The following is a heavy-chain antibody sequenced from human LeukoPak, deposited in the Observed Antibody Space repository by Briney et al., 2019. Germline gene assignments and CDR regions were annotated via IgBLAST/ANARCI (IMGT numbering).Heavy chain of an antibody. J-gene: IGHJ4*02. CDR2: IKPDGSEK. Sequence: GGSLRLSCAASGFTFSTYWMTWVRQAPGKVLEWVAIIKPDGSEKYYVDSVKGRFTISRDNAENSLFLQMNGLRPEDTAVFYCARGQYTDGLSYWGQGTLVTVSS. CDR1: GFTFSTYW. CDR3: ARGQYTDGLSY. D-gene: IGHD5-24*01. V-gene: IGHV3-7*03.